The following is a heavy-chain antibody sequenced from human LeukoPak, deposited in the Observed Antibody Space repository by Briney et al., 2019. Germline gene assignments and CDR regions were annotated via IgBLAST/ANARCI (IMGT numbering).Heavy chain of an antibody. CDR2: INPNSCGT. J-gene: IGHJ6*03. D-gene: IGHD3-10*01. V-gene: IGHV1-2*02. CDR3: ARDGDCYGSGSYSPSRRYYYYYYYMDV. CDR1: GYTFTGYY. Sequence: ASVKVSCKASGYTFTGYYMHWVRQAPGQGLEWMGWINPNSCGTNYAQKLQGRGTNTRGTAISTAYTELSRRRSYDTAGYYCARDGDCYGSGSYSPSRRYYYYYYYMDVWGKGTTVTVSS.